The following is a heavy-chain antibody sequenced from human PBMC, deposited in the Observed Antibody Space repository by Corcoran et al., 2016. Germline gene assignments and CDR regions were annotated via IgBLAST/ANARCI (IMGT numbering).Heavy chain of an antibody. CDR1: GGSISSSSYY. CDR3: ARDRGAVAQRRYFDY. CDR2: IYYSGST. V-gene: IGHV4-39*07. J-gene: IGHJ4*02. D-gene: IGHD2-21*01. Sequence: QLQLQESGPGLVKPSETLSLTCTVSGGSISSSSYYWGWIRQPPGKGLEWIGSIYYSGSTYYNPSLKSRVTISVDTSKNQFSRKLSSVTAADTAVYYCARDRGAVAQRRYFDYWGQGTLVTVSS.